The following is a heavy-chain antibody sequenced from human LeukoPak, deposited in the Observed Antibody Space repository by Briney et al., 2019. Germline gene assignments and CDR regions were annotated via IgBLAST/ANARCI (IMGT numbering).Heavy chain of an antibody. CDR3: ARAKASVMWFQYYFDY. J-gene: IGHJ4*02. V-gene: IGHV1-8*01. CDR2: MNPNSGNT. D-gene: IGHD2-21*01. CDR1: GYTFTSYD. Sequence: ASVKVSCKASGYTFTSYDINWVRQAPGQGLDWMGWMNPNSGNTGYAQKFQGRVTMTRNTSITTAYMELSSLKSEDTAVYYCARAKASVMWFQYYFDYWGQGTLVTVSS.